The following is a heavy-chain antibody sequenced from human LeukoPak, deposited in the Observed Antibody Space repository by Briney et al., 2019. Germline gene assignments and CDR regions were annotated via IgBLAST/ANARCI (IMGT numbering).Heavy chain of an antibody. Sequence: SETLSLTCTVSGCSISSYYWSWLRQPPGQGLEWIGYIYYSGSTNYNPSLKSRVTISVDTSKNQFSLKLSSVTAADTAVYYCAGARKDYGDYAFDYWGQGTLVTVSS. V-gene: IGHV4-59*01. CDR1: GCSISSYY. CDR3: AGARKDYGDYAFDY. D-gene: IGHD4-17*01. J-gene: IGHJ4*02. CDR2: IYYSGST.